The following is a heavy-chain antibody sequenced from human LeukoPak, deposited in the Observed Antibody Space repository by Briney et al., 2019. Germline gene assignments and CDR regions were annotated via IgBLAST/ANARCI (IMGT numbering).Heavy chain of an antibody. CDR1: GFTLSSYA. CDR2: ISYDGSNK. D-gene: IGHD3-10*01. V-gene: IGHV3-30-3*01. CDR3: ASPPGEFGYYYYGMDV. J-gene: IGHJ6*02. Sequence: GGSLRLSCAASGFTLSSYAMHWVRQAPGKGLEWVAVISYDGSNKYYADSVKGRFTISRDNSKNTLYLQMNSLRAEDTAVYYCASPPGEFGYYYYGMDVWGQGTTVTVSS.